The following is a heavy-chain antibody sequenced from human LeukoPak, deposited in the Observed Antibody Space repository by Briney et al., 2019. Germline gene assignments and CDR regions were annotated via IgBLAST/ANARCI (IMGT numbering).Heavy chain of an antibody. D-gene: IGHD2-8*01. CDR2: IYWGGDK. CDR3: AHSKTGLLYLYYFCC. J-gene: IGHJ4*03. CDR1: RFSLSTSGVA. V-gene: IGHV2-5*02. Sequence: SGPTLVSPIQTRTLSCTFRRFSLSTSGVAVGWIRQPPGKALEWLALIYWGGDKRYNSSLKSRLTVTKDTSKNQVVLTMTSMDYVDTATYYCAHSKTGLLYLYYFCCWGHVVPVTFSS.